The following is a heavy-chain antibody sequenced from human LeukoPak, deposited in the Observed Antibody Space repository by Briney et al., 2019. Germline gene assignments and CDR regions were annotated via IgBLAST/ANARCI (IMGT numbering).Heavy chain of an antibody. D-gene: IGHD2-2*01. J-gene: IGHJ6*02. CDR2: ISGRSSII. Sequence: GGSLRLSCAASGFTFGDYSMNWVRQAPGKGLERISYISGRSSIIYYADSVKGRFTISRDNAKNSLYLQMNSLRAEDTAVYYCARERYCSSTSCADYYYYGMDVWGQGTTVTVSS. CDR3: ARERYCSSTSCADYYYYGMDV. V-gene: IGHV3-48*04. CDR1: GFTFGDYS.